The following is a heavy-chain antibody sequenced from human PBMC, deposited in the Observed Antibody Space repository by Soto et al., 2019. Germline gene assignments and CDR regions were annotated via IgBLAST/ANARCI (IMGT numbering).Heavy chain of an antibody. CDR3: AKDLQSYGDYDYYCYGMDV. CDR1: GFTFSTYG. V-gene: IGHV3-30*18. Sequence: QVQLVESGGGEVQPGRSLTISCAASGFTFSTYGMHWVRQTPGKGLEWVAVISYDGTNEFYSDSVKGRFTISRDNFKNPLTLQMNSLRADDTAVYSCAKDLQSYGDYDYYCYGMDVWGLGTRVTVSS. CDR2: ISYDGTNE. J-gene: IGHJ6*02. D-gene: IGHD4-17*01.